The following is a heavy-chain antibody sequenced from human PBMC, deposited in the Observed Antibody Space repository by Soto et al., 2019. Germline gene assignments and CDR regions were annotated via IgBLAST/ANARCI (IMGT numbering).Heavy chain of an antibody. Sequence: QVQLVQSGAEARVPGASVKVSCKASGYSFTGLDINWVLQTTGQGLEWMGWMEPSSGRTGYAQKFQGRVTMTRDTAINTAYMELSSLTSDDTAFYYCARGVTAGVDYWGQGTLVTVSS. J-gene: IGHJ4*02. CDR1: GYSFTGLD. D-gene: IGHD1-26*01. CDR2: MEPSSGRT. CDR3: ARGVTAGVDY. V-gene: IGHV1-8*01.